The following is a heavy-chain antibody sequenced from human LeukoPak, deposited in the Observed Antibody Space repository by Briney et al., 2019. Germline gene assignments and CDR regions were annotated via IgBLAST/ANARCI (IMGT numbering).Heavy chain of an antibody. D-gene: IGHD2-21*02. Sequence: ASVKVSCKASGYTFTNYHMHWVRQAPGQGLEWMGIINPSGGTTNYAQKFRGRVTMTRDMSTSTVYMELSRLRSDDTAVYYCAGVLKGDSTFDYWGQGTLVTVSP. CDR3: AGVLKGDSTFDY. J-gene: IGHJ4*01. V-gene: IGHV1-46*01. CDR1: GYTFTNYH. CDR2: INPSGGTT.